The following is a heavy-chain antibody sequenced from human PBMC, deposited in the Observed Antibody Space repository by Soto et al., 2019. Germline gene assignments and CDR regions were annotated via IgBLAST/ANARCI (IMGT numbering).Heavy chain of an antibody. CDR1: GFTFSSYA. CDR3: ARDLTGHIVVVTAIDY. J-gene: IGHJ4*02. Sequence: QVQLVESGGGVVQPGRSLRLSCAASGFTFSSYAMHWVRQAPGKGLEWVAVISYDGSNKYYADSVKGRFTISRDNSKNTLYLQMNSLGSEDTAVYYCARDLTGHIVVVTAIDYWGQGTLVTVSS. V-gene: IGHV3-30-3*01. D-gene: IGHD2-21*02. CDR2: ISYDGSNK.